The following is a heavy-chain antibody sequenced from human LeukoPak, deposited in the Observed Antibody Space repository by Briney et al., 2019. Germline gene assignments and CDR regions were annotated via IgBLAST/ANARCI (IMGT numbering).Heavy chain of an antibody. Sequence: SSETLSLTCAVYGGSFSGYYWSWIRQPPGKGLEWIGEINHSGSTNYNPSLKSRVTISVDTSKNQFSLKLSSVTAADTAVYYCARALYGDYLVFDYYYGMDVWGQGTTVTVSS. D-gene: IGHD4-17*01. J-gene: IGHJ6*02. CDR1: GGSFSGYY. CDR3: ARALYGDYLVFDYYYGMDV. CDR2: INHSGST. V-gene: IGHV4-34*01.